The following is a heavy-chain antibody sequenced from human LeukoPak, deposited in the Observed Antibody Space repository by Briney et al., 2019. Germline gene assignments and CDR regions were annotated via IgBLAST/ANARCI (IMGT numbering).Heavy chain of an antibody. V-gene: IGHV3-23*01. J-gene: IGHJ4*02. CDR3: AKDTAMVKYYFDY. Sequence: PGGSLRLSCAASGFTFSSYAMSWVRQAPGKGLEWVSAISGSGGSTYYADSVNGRFTISRDNSKNTLYLQMNSLRAEDTAVYYCAKDTAMVKYYFDYWGQGTLVTVSS. CDR1: GFTFSSYA. D-gene: IGHD5-18*01. CDR2: ISGSGGST.